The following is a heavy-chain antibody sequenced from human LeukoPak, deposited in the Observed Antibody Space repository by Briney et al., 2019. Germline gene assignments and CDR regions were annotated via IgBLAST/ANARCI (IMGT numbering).Heavy chain of an antibody. CDR2: INTKTGTP. J-gene: IGHJ3*02. V-gene: IGHV7-4-1*02. Sequence: ASAKVSCKASGYTFNRNAINWVRQAPGQGLEWMGWINTKTGTPTYAQGFTGRFVFSLDISVTTAYLQISNLKAEDTAFYYCARRSPSADAFDIWGQGTMVTVSS. CDR1: GYTFNRNA. CDR3: ARRSPSADAFDI.